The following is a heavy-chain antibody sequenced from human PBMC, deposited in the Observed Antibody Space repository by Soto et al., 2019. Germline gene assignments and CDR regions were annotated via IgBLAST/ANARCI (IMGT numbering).Heavy chain of an antibody. D-gene: IGHD1-26*01. CDR3: GRGRSGQIVVFY. Sequence: ASVKVSCKASGYTFTGHYIHWVRQAPEQGPEWMGEIGPESGATRYAQRFQGRVTMTRDMSITTVYMELNNLSPDGTAVYYCGRGRSGQIVVFYWGQGTPVTVSS. J-gene: IGHJ4*02. CDR1: GYTFTGHY. CDR2: IGPESGAT. V-gene: IGHV1-2*02.